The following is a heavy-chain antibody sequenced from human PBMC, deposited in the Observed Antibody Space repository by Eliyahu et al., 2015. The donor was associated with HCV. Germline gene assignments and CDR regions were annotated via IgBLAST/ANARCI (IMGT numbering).Heavy chain of an antibody. CDR3: AKVDTPLAYYDILTGPFAY. CDR2: ISGSGGST. Sequence: EVQLLESGGGLVQPGGSLRLSCAASGFTFSSYXMSWVRQAPGKGLEWVSAISGSGGSTYYADSVKGRFTISRDNSKNTLYLQMNSLRAEDTAVYYCAKVDTPLAYYDILTGPFAYWGQGTLVTVSS. J-gene: IGHJ4*02. V-gene: IGHV3-23*01. D-gene: IGHD3-9*01. CDR1: GFTFSSYX.